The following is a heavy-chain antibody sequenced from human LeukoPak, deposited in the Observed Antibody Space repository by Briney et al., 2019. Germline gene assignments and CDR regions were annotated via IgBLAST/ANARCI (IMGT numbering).Heavy chain of an antibody. CDR2: IYYSGST. Sequence: GSLRLSCAASGFTFSSYIMNWVRQPPGKGLEWIGSIYYSGSTYYNPSLKSRVTISVDTSKNQFSLKLSSVTAADTAVYYCAIGSGNFDYWGQGTLVTVSS. D-gene: IGHD3-10*01. CDR3: AIGSGNFDY. V-gene: IGHV4-59*05. J-gene: IGHJ4*02. CDR1: GFTFSSYI.